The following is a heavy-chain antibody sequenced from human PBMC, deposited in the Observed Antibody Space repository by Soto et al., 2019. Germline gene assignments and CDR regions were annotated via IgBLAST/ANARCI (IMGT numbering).Heavy chain of an antibody. D-gene: IGHD6-13*01. V-gene: IGHV4-31*03. Sequence: QVQLQESGPGLVKPSQTLSLTCTVSGVSISSGGYYWSWIRQHPGKGLEWIGYIYYSGSTYYNPSLKRRVTISVDTSKNQFSLKLSSVTAADTAVYYCERTYRSTVYYFDYWGQGTLVTVSS. CDR3: ERTYRSTVYYFDY. CDR2: IYYSGST. CDR1: GVSISSGGYY. J-gene: IGHJ4*02.